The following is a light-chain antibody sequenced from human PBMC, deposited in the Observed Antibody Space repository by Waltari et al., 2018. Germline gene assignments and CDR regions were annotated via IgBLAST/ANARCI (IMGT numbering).Light chain of an antibody. CDR1: QSVSSN. J-gene: IGKJ1*01. CDR3: QQYNNWPPGA. V-gene: IGKV3-15*01. CDR2: GAS. Sequence: EIVMTQSPATLSVSPGERATLSCRASQSVSSNLAWYQQKPGQAPRLLIHGASTRATGIPARFSGSGSGTEFTVTISSLQSEDFAVYYCQQYNNWPPGAFGQGTKVEIK.